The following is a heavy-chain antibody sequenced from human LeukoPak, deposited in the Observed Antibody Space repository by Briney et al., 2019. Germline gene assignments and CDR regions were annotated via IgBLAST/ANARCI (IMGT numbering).Heavy chain of an antibody. CDR2: IVVGSGIA. Sequence: GASVKVSCKASGFTFSTSAMQWVRQPRGQRLEWIGWIVVGSGIANYAERFQERVTITRDMSTNTAYMELNSLRAEDTAVYYCARPGFIAARHLDYFDYWGQGTLVTVSS. J-gene: IGHJ4*02. V-gene: IGHV1-58*02. D-gene: IGHD6-6*01. CDR3: ARPGFIAARHLDYFDY. CDR1: GFTFSTSA.